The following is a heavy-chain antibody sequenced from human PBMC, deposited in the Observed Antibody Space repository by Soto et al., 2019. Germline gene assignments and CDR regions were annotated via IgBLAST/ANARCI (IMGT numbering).Heavy chain of an antibody. D-gene: IGHD6-6*01. CDR1: GLLFSSYA. J-gene: IGHJ4*02. V-gene: IGHV3-23*01. CDR2: ISGSGGST. Sequence: PGGSLRVSCAASGLLFSSYAMTWVRQAPGKGLEWVSAISGSGGSTYYADSVKGRFTISRDNSKNTLYLQMNSLRAEDTAVYYCAKLMGELVPYWGQGTLVTVSS. CDR3: AKLMGELVPY.